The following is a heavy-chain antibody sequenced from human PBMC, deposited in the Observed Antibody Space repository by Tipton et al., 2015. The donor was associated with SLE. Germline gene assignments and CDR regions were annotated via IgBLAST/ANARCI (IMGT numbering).Heavy chain of an antibody. V-gene: IGHV3-23*01. CDR3: AKIALLVSTSGDY. D-gene: IGHD1-26*01. CDR1: GFSFSSHA. J-gene: IGHJ4*02. CDR2: ISGDGDAT. Sequence: SLRLSCVASGFSFSSHAVNWARQAPGKGLEWVGAISGDGDATYYADSVKGRFTISRDSSYNTLFLQMNNLRVEDTAVYYCAKIALLVSTSGDYWGQGTLVTVSS.